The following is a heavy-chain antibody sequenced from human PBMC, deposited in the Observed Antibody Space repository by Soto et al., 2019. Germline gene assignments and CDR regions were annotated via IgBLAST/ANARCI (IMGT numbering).Heavy chain of an antibody. D-gene: IGHD3-3*01. CDR1: GFTFDDYA. CDR2: ISWNSGNI. V-gene: IGHV3-9*01. Sequence: EVHLVESGGGLVQPGRSLRLSCAASGFTFDDYAMHWVRQVPGKGLEWVSSISWNSGNIVYADSVKGRFTISRDSANNSLDLQMNSLRTEDTALYYWAKGAVTSIFGYFDYWGQGTLVTVSS. CDR3: AKGAVTSIFGYFDY. J-gene: IGHJ4*02.